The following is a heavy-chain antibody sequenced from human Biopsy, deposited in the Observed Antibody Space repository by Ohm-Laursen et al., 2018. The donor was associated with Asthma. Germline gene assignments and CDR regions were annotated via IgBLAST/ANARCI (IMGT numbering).Heavy chain of an antibody. CDR1: GGTFNTYV. CDR3: AREAGSCISRTCYSLDF. V-gene: IGHV1-69*01. Sequence: SSVKVSCKSLGGTFNTYVIGWVRQAPGQGLEWMGGINSVFGITTYPQKFQDRVAITADDSTSTVYMELSSLRSEDTAVYYCAREAGSCISRTCYSLDFWGQGTLVTVSS. J-gene: IGHJ4*02. CDR2: INSVFGIT. D-gene: IGHD2-2*01.